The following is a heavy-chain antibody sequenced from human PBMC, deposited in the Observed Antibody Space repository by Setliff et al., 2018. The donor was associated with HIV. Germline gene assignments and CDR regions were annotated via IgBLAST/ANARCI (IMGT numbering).Heavy chain of an antibody. D-gene: IGHD2-8*02. J-gene: IGHJ6*03. V-gene: IGHV4-61*03. CDR1: GDSVSSRSYY. CDR3: ARVSSTYWYSIFRNYYYHMDV. CDR2: IYYSGST. Sequence: SETLSLTCTASGDSVSSRSYYWSWIRQPPGKGLEWIGYIYYSGSTNYNPSLKSRVTISVDTSKNHFSLKLRSVTAADTAVYYCARVSSTYWYSIFRNYYYHMDVWGKGTTVTVSS.